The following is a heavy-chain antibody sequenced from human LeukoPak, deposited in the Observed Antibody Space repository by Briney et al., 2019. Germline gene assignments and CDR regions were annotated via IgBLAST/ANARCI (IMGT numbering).Heavy chain of an antibody. CDR1: GFTFSSYS. CDR3: WYYDFWSGYYGMDV. V-gene: IGHV3-21*01. D-gene: IGHD3-3*01. Sequence: PGGSLRLSCAASGFTFSSYSMNWVRQAPGKGLEWVSSISSSSSYIYYADSVKGRFTISRDNAKNSLYLQMNSLRAEDTAVYYCWYYDFWSGYYGMDVWGQGTTVTVSS. CDR2: ISSSSSYI. J-gene: IGHJ6*02.